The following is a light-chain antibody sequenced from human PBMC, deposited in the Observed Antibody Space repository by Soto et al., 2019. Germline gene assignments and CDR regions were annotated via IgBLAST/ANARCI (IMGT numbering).Light chain of an antibody. J-gene: IGLJ1*01. Sequence: SALTQPPSAPGSPGHTVPISCTGTSSDVGGYNYVSWYQQHPGKAPKLMIYEVSERPSGVPDRFSGSKSSNTASLTVSGLQAEDKAYYYCSSYPASTNFVFGTGSKVTV. CDR2: EVS. V-gene: IGLV2-8*01. CDR1: SSDVGGYNY. CDR3: SSYPASTNFV.